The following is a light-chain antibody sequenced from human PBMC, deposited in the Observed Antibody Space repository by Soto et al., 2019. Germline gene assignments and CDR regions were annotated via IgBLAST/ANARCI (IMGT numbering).Light chain of an antibody. Sequence: ELTQPPSVSVSPGQTARITCSGDALPKQYAYWYQQLPGTAPKLLIYENNKRPSGIPDRFSGSKSDTSATLGITGLQTGDEADYYCGTWDSSLNAGVFGGGTKLTVL. CDR2: ENN. V-gene: IGLV1-51*02. CDR3: GTWDSSLNAGV. CDR1: LPKQY. J-gene: IGLJ2*01.